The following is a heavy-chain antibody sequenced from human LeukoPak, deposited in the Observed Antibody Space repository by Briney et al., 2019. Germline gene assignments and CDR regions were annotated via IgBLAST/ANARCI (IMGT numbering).Heavy chain of an antibody. J-gene: IGHJ1*01. V-gene: IGHV3-33*06. Sequence: GGSLRLSCAASGFTFSHYGMHWVRQTPGAGLEWVAVIWSDGRDKYYAKSVKGRFTISRDNSKNSLFLQMNSLRAEDTAVYYCAKDAQRGFDYSNSLQNWGQGILVTVSS. CDR2: IWSDGRDK. D-gene: IGHD4-11*01. CDR3: AKDAQRGFDYSNSLQN. CDR1: GFTFSHYG.